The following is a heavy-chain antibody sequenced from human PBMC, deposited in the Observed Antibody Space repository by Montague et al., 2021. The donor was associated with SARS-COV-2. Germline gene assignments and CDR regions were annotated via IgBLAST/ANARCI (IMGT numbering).Heavy chain of an antibody. CDR1: GFTFSSYW. CDR2: IKQDGSEK. Sequence: SLRLSCAASGFTFSSYWMSWVRQAPGKGLEWVTNIKQDGSEKYYVDSVKGRFTISRDNAKNSLYLQMYSLRAEDTAVYYCARDRGSYYDFWSGYWYMDVWGKGTTVTVSS. J-gene: IGHJ6*03. V-gene: IGHV3-7*01. D-gene: IGHD3-3*01. CDR3: ARDRGSYYDFWSGYWYMDV.